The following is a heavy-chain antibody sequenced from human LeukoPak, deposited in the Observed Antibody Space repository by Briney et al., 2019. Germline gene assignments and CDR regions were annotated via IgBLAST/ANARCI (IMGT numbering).Heavy chain of an antibody. V-gene: IGHV3-21*01. J-gene: IGHJ6*03. Sequence: GGSLMLSCAASGFTFSSYSINWVRQAPGKGLEWVSSISSTSSYIYYADSVKGRFTISRDNTKNCLYLQMHSLRAEDTAVYYCARVVGYSYSMDVWGKGNTVTVSS. CDR1: GFTFSSYS. CDR3: ARVVGYSYSMDV. CDR2: ISSTSSYI. D-gene: IGHD1-26*01.